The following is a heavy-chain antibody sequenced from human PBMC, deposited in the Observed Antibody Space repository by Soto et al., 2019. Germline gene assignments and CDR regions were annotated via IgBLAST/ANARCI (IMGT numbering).Heavy chain of an antibody. CDR2: ISWNSGSI. Sequence: EVQLVESGGGLVQPGRSLRLSCAASGFTFDDYAMHWVRQAPGKGLEWVSGISWNSGSIGYAGSVKGRFTISRDNAKNSLYLQMNSLRAEDTALYYCAKVGTTREYYYYMDVWGKGTTVTVSS. J-gene: IGHJ6*03. CDR3: AKVGTTREYYYYMDV. V-gene: IGHV3-9*01. D-gene: IGHD1-7*01. CDR1: GFTFDDYA.